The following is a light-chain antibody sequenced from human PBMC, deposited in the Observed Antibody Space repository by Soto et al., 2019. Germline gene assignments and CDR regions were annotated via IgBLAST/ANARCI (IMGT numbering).Light chain of an antibody. CDR2: AAS. V-gene: IGKV1-39*01. Sequence: DIQMTQSPSSLSASVGDRVTITCRASQSITTYLNWYQQKPRKAPTVLIYAASSLQSGVPLRFSGSGSGTNFSLSISSLQPEDSATYYCQHSYNTPYTFGQGTQLEIK. CDR1: QSITTY. J-gene: IGKJ2*01. CDR3: QHSYNTPYT.